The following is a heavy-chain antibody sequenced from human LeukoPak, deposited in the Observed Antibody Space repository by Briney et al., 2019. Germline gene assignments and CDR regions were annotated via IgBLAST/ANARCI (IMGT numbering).Heavy chain of an antibody. D-gene: IGHD2-2*01. J-gene: IGHJ4*02. CDR3: AKGYCISTSCYFDY. CDR2: ISWNSGSI. V-gene: IGHV3-9*03. CDR1: GFTFRKYN. Sequence: GGSLRLSCAASGFTFRKYNMNWVRQAPGKGLEWVSGISWNSGSIGYADSVKGRFTISRDNAKNSLYLQMNSLRAEDMALYYCAKGYCISTSCYFDYWGQGTLVTVSS.